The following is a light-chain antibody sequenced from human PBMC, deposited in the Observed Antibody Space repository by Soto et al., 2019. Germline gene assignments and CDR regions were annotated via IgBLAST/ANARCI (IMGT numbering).Light chain of an antibody. CDR1: SGHSNYA. V-gene: IGLV4-69*01. Sequence: QPVLTQSPSASASLGASVKLTCTLSSGHSNYAIAWHQQQPEKGPRYLMKLNSDGSHSKEDGIPDRFSGSSSGAERYLTISSRQSEDEADSYCQTWGTGIQVFGGGTKLTVL. J-gene: IGLJ2*01. CDR3: QTWGTGIQV. CDR2: LNSDGSH.